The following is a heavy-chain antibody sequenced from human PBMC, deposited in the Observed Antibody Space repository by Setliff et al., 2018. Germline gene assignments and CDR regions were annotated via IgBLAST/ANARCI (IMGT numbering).Heavy chain of an antibody. J-gene: IGHJ4*02. CDR1: GFLFSTYA. D-gene: IGHD6-19*01. Sequence: PGGSLRLSCAASGFLFSTYAMHWVRQAPGKGLEWMADISYDGNNQYYADSVKGRLTISRDNSKNTLYLQINSLRPEDTAVFYCARDLSIAVAGIFDYWGQGTLVTVSS. CDR2: ISYDGNNQ. V-gene: IGHV3-30-3*01. CDR3: ARDLSIAVAGIFDY.